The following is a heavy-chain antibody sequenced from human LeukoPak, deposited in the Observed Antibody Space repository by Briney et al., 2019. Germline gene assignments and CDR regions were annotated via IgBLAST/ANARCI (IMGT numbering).Heavy chain of an antibody. V-gene: IGHV3-23*01. D-gene: IGHD3-22*01. CDR3: AKDGVGDSSGYYLLEH. J-gene: IGHJ1*01. Sequence: KSGGSLRLSCAASGFTFTSYAMSWVRQAPGKGLEWVSAMGVSGGSTYYPDSVKGRFTASRDNSKNTLYLEMKSLRGEDTAVYYCAKDGVGDSSGYYLLEHWGQGTLVTVSS. CDR1: GFTFTSYA. CDR2: MGVSGGST.